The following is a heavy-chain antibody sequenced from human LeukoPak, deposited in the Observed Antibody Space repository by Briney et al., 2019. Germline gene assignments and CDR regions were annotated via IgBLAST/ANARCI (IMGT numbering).Heavy chain of an antibody. J-gene: IGHJ4*02. D-gene: IGHD6-19*01. CDR2: ISGSGGST. CDR3: ARAAHSSGWYEPRVDH. Sequence: GGSLRLSCAASGFTFSSYAMSWVRQAPGKGLEWVSAISGSGGSTYYADSVKGRFTISRDNSKNTLYLQMNSLRAEDTAVYYCARAAHSSGWYEPRVDHWGQGTLVTVSS. V-gene: IGHV3-23*01. CDR1: GFTFSSYA.